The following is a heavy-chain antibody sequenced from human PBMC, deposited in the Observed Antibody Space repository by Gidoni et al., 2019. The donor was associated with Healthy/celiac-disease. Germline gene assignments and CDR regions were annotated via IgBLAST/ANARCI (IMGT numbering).Heavy chain of an antibody. CDR3: ARDAPIVVVPTNNWFDP. Sequence: QVQLVQSGAEVKKPGASVKVSCKASGYTFTSYGISWVRQAPGQGLEWMGWISAYNGNTNYAQKLQGRVTMTTDTSTSTAYMELRSLRSDDTAVYYCARDAPIVVVPTNNWFDPWGQGTLVTVSS. V-gene: IGHV1-18*01. D-gene: IGHD2-2*01. CDR1: GYTFTSYG. J-gene: IGHJ5*02. CDR2: ISAYNGNT.